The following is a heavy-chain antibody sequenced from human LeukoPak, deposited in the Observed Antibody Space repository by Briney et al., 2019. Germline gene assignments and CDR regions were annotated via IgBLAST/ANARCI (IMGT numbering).Heavy chain of an antibody. CDR3: AKEGGYGELSSYFDY. V-gene: IGHV3-23*01. D-gene: IGHD3-16*02. CDR2: ISGSGVST. J-gene: IGHJ4*02. Sequence: GGSLRLSCAASGFTFSSYAMNWVRQAPGKGLEWVSGISGSGVSTYYADSVKGRFTISRDNSKNTLYLQMNSLRAEDTAVYYCAKEGGYGELSSYFDYWGQGTLVTVSS. CDR1: GFTFSSYA.